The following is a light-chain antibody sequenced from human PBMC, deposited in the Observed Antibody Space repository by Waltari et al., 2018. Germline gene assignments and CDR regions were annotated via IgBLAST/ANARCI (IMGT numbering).Light chain of an antibody. J-gene: IGKJ2*01. Sequence: DIVLTQSPDSLAVSLGERATINCKSSQSVVFSSNNKNYLAWYQQKPGQPPKLLITWASTRESGVPDRFSGSGSGTDFTLTISSLQAEDVAVYYCQQCHTFPYTFGQGTKLEIK. V-gene: IGKV4-1*01. CDR2: WAS. CDR1: QSVVFSSNNKNY. CDR3: QQCHTFPYT.